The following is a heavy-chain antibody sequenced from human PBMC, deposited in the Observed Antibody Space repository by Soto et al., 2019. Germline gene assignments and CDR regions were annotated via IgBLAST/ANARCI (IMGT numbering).Heavy chain of an antibody. J-gene: IGHJ6*02. V-gene: IGHV3-30-3*01. CDR1: GFTFSSYA. Sequence: QVQLVESGGGVVQPGRSLRLSCAASGFTFSSYAMYWVRQAPGKGPEWVAVISYDGNNKYYADSVKGRFTISRDNSKNTLYLQMHSLRAEDTAVYYCARAGCDGGSCYTLVGLRYGMDVWGQGTTVTVSS. D-gene: IGHD2-15*01. CDR3: ARAGCDGGSCYTLVGLRYGMDV. CDR2: ISYDGNNK.